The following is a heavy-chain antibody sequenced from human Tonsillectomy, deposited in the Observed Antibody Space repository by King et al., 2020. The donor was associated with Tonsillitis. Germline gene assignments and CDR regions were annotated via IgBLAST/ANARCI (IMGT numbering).Heavy chain of an antibody. D-gene: IGHD3-22*01. CDR3: ARLPYDNNDYLFFDY. J-gene: IGHJ4*02. Sequence: QLVQSGAEVKKPGASVKVSCKASGYTFTGYYMHWVRQAPGQGLEWMGWINPNNGGTGYAQKFQGRVTMTRDTSISTAYMELSRLRSDDTAVYYCARLPYDNNDYLFFDYWGQGTLVTVSS. CDR2: INPNNGGT. V-gene: IGHV1-2*02. CDR1: GYTFTGYY.